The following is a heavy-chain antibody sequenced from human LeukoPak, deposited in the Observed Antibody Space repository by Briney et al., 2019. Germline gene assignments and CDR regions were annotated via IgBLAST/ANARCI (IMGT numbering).Heavy chain of an antibody. CDR2: INPSGGST. CDR1: GYTFTSYD. J-gene: IGHJ3*02. D-gene: IGHD3-3*01. Sequence: ASVKVSCKASGYTFTSYDINWVRQAPGQGLEWMGIINPSGGSTSYAQKFQGRVTMTRDMSTSTVYMELSSLRSEGTAVYYCARVPTGGYDFWSGSYAFDIWGQGTMVTVSS. CDR3: ARVPTGGYDFWSGSYAFDI. V-gene: IGHV1-46*01.